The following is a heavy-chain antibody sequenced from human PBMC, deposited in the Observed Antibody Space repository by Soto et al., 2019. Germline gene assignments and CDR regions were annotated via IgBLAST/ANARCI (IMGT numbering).Heavy chain of an antibody. Sequence: EVKLVESGGGLVQPGGSLRLTCAASGFTFSNYWIHWVRQVSGKGLEWVANINQDGSEIHYVDSVKGRFTISRDNGKNSVYLQMNSLRGEDTAVYYCARDRAMEDYWGQGTLVTVAS. CDR1: GFTFSNYW. CDR3: ARDRAMEDY. CDR2: INQDGSEI. D-gene: IGHD5-18*01. V-gene: IGHV3-7*01. J-gene: IGHJ4*02.